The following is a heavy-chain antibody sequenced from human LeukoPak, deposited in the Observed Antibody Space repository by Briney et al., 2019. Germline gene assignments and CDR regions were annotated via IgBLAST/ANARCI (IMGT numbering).Heavy chain of an antibody. J-gene: IGHJ4*02. CDR1: GFTVSNNY. V-gene: IGHV3-53*01. CDR3: VTHWH. CDR2: IFSGGST. Sequence: GGSLRLSCAASGFTVSNNYMSWVRQAPGKGLEWVSVIFSGGSTYYADSVKGRFTISRDKDKNTVYLQMNSLRAEDTAVYHCVTHWHWGQGTLVTVSS. D-gene: IGHD1-1*01.